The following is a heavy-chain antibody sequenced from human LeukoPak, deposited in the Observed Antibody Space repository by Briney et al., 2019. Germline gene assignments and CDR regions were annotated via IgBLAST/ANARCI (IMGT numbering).Heavy chain of an antibody. CDR2: ITASSTAI. Sequence: GGSLRLSCAASGFTFSTYAMTWVRQAPGKGLEWVSSITASSTAIYSADSVKGRFTISRDNAKNFLYLQMNSLRAEDTAVYYCARTYYDILTGYNPYFDYWGQGILVTVSS. CDR3: ARTYYDILTGYNPYFDY. CDR1: GFTFSTYA. V-gene: IGHV3-21*01. D-gene: IGHD3-9*01. J-gene: IGHJ4*02.